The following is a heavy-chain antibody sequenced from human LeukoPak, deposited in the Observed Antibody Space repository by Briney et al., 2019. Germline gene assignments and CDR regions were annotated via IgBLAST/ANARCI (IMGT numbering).Heavy chain of an antibody. CDR1: GFTFGSHS. D-gene: IGHD5-24*01. CDR3: ARWRGLQSEFDC. V-gene: IGHV3-7*01. CDR2: IGLDGAQK. J-gene: IGHJ4*02. Sequence: GGSLRLSCAASGFTFGSHSMGWVHQAPGKGLECVATIGLDGAQKDFVDSVKGRFTLSRDNAKNSLFLEMNRLRVEDTAVYYCARWRGLQSEFDCWGQGTLVTVSS.